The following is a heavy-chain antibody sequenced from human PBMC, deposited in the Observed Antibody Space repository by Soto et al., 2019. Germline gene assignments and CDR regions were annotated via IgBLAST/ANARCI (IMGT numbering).Heavy chain of an antibody. Sequence: GVSVKVSCKASGYTFTSYDINWVRQATGQGLEWMGWMNPNSGNTGYAQKFQGRVTMTRNTSISTAYMELSSLRSEDTAVYYCARLHDFWSGYYKAEYFQHWGQGTLVTVSS. D-gene: IGHD3-3*01. J-gene: IGHJ1*01. CDR1: GYTFTSYD. CDR2: MNPNSGNT. CDR3: ARLHDFWSGYYKAEYFQH. V-gene: IGHV1-8*01.